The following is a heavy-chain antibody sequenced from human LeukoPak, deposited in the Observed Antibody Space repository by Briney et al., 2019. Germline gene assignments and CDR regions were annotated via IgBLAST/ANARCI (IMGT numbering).Heavy chain of an antibody. CDR2: IYYDGSNI. J-gene: IGHJ4*02. D-gene: IGHD1-1*01. Sequence: GRSLRLSCAASEFTFTTYGMHWVRQAPGEGLEWVAFIYYDGSNIYYADYVKGRFTISRDISKNTLYLQMDSLRAEDTAIYYCARDWKTNSFDYWGQGTLVTVSS. V-gene: IGHV3-33*01. CDR3: ARDWKTNSFDY. CDR1: EFTFTTYG.